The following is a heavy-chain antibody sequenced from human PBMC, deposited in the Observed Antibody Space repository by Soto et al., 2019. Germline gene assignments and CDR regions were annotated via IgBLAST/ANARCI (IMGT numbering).Heavy chain of an antibody. CDR2: ISSGGSVI. Sequence: PGGSLRLSCAASVFPFSDYYLSLIRQATGKGLEWVSGISSGGSVIYYADYVKGRFTLSRDTAKDSLYLQINSLSAEYTAVYYWGRDPYHGSGYPGGGTEVWAQEPTVTLPS. D-gene: IGHD3-22*01. CDR1: VFPFSDYY. J-gene: IGHJ6*02. V-gene: IGHV3-11*01. CDR3: GRDPYHGSGYPGGGTEV.